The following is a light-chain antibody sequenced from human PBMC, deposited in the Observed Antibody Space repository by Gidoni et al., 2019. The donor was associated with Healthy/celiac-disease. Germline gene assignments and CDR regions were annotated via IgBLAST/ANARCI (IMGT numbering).Light chain of an antibody. CDR3: QQSYSTPYT. Sequence: DIQMPQSPSSLSASVGDRVTRTCRASQSISSYLNWYQQKPGKAPKLLIYAASSLQSGVPSRFSGSGSGTDFTLTISSLQPEDFATYYCQQSYSTPYTFGQGTKLEIK. J-gene: IGKJ2*01. CDR1: QSISSY. V-gene: IGKV1-39*01. CDR2: AAS.